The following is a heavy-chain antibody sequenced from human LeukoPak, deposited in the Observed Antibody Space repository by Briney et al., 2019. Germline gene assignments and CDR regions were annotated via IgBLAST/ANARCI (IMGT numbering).Heavy chain of an antibody. CDR1: GYTFANFG. D-gene: IGHD2-2*02. CDR3: ARTCSSSSCYMVH. Sequence: GASVKVSCKGSGYTFANFGITWVGQAPGQGREWMGWISVYNGNTNYAQNLQGRVTLTTDTSTSTAYMELRSLRSDDTALYYCARTCSSSSCYMVHWGQGTLVTVSS. V-gene: IGHV1-18*01. J-gene: IGHJ4*02. CDR2: ISVYNGNT.